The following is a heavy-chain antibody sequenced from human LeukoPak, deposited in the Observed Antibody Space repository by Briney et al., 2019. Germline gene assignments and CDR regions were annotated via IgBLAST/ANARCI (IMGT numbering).Heavy chain of an antibody. D-gene: IGHD6-19*01. J-gene: IGHJ5*02. CDR1: GFTFSSYG. V-gene: IGHV3-33*01. CDR3: ARDISSGWYTWFDP. Sequence: GRSLRLSCAASGFTFSSYGMHWVRQAPGKGLEWVAVIWYDGSNKYYADSVKGRFTISRDNSKNTLYLQMNSLRAEDTAVYYCARDISSGWYTWFDPWGQGTLVTVSS. CDR2: IWYDGSNK.